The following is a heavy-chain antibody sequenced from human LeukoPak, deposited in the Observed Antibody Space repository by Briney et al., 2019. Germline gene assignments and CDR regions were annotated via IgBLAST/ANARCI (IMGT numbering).Heavy chain of an antibody. Sequence: GGSLGLSCAASGFTFSNYDMHWVRQAPGKGLEWVAVIWYDGGIKYCGDSVKGRFTISRDISKNTLYLQMNSLRAEDTAVYYCARDRGGSSDAFDIWGQGTMVTAS. V-gene: IGHV3-33*01. D-gene: IGHD2-2*01. CDR2: IWYDGGIK. CDR3: ARDRGGSSDAFDI. CDR1: GFTFSNYD. J-gene: IGHJ3*02.